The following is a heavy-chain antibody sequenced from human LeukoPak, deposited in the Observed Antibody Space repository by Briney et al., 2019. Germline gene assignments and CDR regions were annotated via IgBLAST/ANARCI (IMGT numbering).Heavy chain of an antibody. D-gene: IGHD5-12*01. J-gene: IGHJ4*02. Sequence: ASVKVSCKASGYTFTSYAMHWVRQAPGQGPEWMGWITVGNGNTKYLQKFQDRVTFTRDTSASTAYMELSSLRFEDTAVHYCVAVDLGDHWGQGTLVTVSS. CDR1: GYTFTSYA. CDR2: ITVGNGNT. CDR3: VAVDLGDH. V-gene: IGHV1-3*01.